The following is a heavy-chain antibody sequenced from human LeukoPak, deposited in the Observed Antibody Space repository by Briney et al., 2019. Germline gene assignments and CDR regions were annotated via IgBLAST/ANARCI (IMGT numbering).Heavy chain of an antibody. CDR3: AREIVVVVAATDY. V-gene: IGHV3-30*04. Sequence: GRSLRLSCAASGFTFSSYAMHWVRQAPGKGLEWVAVISYDGSNKYYADSVKGRFTISRDNSKNTLYLQMNSLRAEDTAVYYCAREIVVVVAATDYWGQGTLVTVSS. CDR1: GFTFSSYA. CDR2: ISYDGSNK. D-gene: IGHD2-15*01. J-gene: IGHJ4*02.